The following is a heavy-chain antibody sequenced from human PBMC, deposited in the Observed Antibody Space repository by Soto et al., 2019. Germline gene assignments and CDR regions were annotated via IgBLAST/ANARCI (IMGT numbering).Heavy chain of an antibody. CDR3: ARRYGYIFDY. Sequence: SETLSLTCTVSGGSISSYYWSWIRQPPGKGLEWIGYIYYSGSTNYNPPLKSRVTISVDTSKNQFSLKLSSVTAADTAVYYCARRYGYIFDYWRQGTLDIVYS. D-gene: IGHD1-1*01. V-gene: IGHV4-59*08. J-gene: IGHJ4*02. CDR1: GGSISSYY. CDR2: IYYSGST.